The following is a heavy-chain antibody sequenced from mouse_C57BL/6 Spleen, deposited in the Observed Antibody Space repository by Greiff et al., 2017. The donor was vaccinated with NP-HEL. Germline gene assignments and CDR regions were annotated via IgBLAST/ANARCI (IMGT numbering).Heavy chain of an antibody. D-gene: IGHD1-3*01. CDR3: AREDNYPFAY. CDR1: GFSLTSYG. Sequence: VQLVESGPGLVQPSQSLSITCTVSGFSLTSYGVHWVRQSPGKGLEWLGVIWSGGSTAYNAAFISRLSISKDNSKSQVFFKMNSLQADDTAIYYCAREDNYPFAYWGQGTLVTVSA. V-gene: IGHV2-2*01. J-gene: IGHJ3*01. CDR2: IWSGGST.